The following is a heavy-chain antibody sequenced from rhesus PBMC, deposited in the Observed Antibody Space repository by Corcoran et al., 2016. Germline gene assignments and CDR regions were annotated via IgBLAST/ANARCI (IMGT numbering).Heavy chain of an antibody. V-gene: IGHV1-180*01. Sequence: QVQLVQSGAEIKQPGASVKLSCKASGYTFPPYYIHWVRQAPGQGLEWIGLISPYSGNRDYAQNCQGRVSITTDTSTNTGYMELSSRRSEDTAVYYCTREGTLRGNRFDVWGPGVLVTVSS. D-gene: IGHD2-33*01. CDR1: GYTFPPYY. CDR2: ISPYSGNR. J-gene: IGHJ5-1*01. CDR3: TREGTLRGNRFDV.